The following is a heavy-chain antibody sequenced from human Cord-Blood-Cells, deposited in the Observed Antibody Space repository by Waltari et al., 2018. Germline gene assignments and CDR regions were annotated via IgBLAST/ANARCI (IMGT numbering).Heavy chain of an antibody. D-gene: IGHD6-13*01. CDR2: IYHSGST. V-gene: IGHV4-38-2*01. CDR1: GYSIRSGYY. J-gene: IGHJ3*02. Sequence: QVQLQESGPGLVKPSETLSLTCAVSGYSIRSGYYWGWIRQPPGKGLEWIGSIYHSGSTYYNPSLKSRVTISVDTSKNQFSLKLSSVTAADTAVYYCALISSSLRAFDIWGQGTMVTVSS. CDR3: ALISSSLRAFDI.